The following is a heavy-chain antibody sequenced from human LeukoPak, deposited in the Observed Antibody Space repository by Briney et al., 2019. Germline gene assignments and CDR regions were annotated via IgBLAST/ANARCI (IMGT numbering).Heavy chain of an antibody. CDR2: ISAYNGNT. V-gene: IGHV1-18*01. J-gene: IGHJ6*03. Sequence: ASVKVSCKASGYTFTNFGISWVRQAPGQGLEWMGWISAYNGNTNYAQKLQGRVTMTTDTSTSTAYMELRSLRSDDTAVYYCARYTVAGTGIYYYYMDVWGKGTTVTVSS. CDR3: ARYTVAGTGIYYYYMDV. D-gene: IGHD2-15*01. CDR1: GYTFTNFG.